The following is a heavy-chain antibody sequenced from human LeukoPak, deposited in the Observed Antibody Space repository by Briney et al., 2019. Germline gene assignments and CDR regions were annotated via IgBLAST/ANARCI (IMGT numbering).Heavy chain of an antibody. D-gene: IGHD3-22*01. CDR1: GGSISSGSYY. CDR3: ARVADSSGYCALDY. V-gene: IGHV4-61*02. J-gene: IGHJ4*02. CDR2: IYTSGST. Sequence: SETLSLTCTVSGGSISSGSYYWSWIRQSAGKGLEWIGRIYTSGSTNYNPSLKSRVTMSVDTSKNQFSLKLSSVTAADTAVYYCARVADSSGYCALDYWGQGTLVTVSS.